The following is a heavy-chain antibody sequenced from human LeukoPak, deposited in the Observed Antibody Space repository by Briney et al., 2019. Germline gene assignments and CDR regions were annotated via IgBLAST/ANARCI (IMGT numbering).Heavy chain of an antibody. CDR2: IWYDGSNK. V-gene: IGHV3-33*03. Sequence: PGRSLRLSCAASGFTFSRHGMHWVRQAPGKGLEWVAVIWYDGSNKYYADSVKGRFTISRDNAKNTLYLQMNSLRAEDTAVYYCARQGNYYDSSGYYGMDVWGQGTTVTVSS. CDR3: ARQGNYYDSSGYYGMDV. D-gene: IGHD3-22*01. CDR1: GFTFSRHG. J-gene: IGHJ6*02.